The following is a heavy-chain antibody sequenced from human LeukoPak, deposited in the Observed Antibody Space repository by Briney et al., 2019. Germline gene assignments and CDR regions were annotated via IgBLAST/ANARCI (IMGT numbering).Heavy chain of an antibody. CDR1: GYTFTSYY. CDR2: INPSGGST. CDR3: ARGGVLGPSDY. J-gene: IGHJ4*02. V-gene: IGHV1-46*01. Sequence: GASVKVSCKASGYTFTSYYMHWVRQAPGQGLEWMGIINPSGGSTSYAQKFQGRVTMTRDMSTSTVYMELSSLRSEDTAVYFCARGGVLGPSDYWGQGTLVTVSS. D-gene: IGHD1-26*01.